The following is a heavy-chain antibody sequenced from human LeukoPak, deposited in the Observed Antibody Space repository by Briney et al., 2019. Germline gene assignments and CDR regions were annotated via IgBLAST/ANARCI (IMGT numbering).Heavy chain of an antibody. D-gene: IGHD1/OR15-1a*01. V-gene: IGHV4-34*01. CDR2: INHSGNT. CDR1: GGSLSGFY. Sequence: PSETLSLTCAVYGGSLSGFYWSWIRQPPGKGLEWIGEINHSGNTKYNPSLESRVTISVETSNNQFSLELSSVTAADTAVYYCARGLRVNTQRTPFDYWGQGTLVTVSS. J-gene: IGHJ4*02. CDR3: ARGLRVNTQRTPFDY.